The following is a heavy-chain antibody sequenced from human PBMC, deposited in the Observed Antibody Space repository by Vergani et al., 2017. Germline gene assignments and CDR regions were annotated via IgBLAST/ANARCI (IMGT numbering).Heavy chain of an antibody. CDR3: ARYYYGSGSYYAPNWFDP. V-gene: IGHV1-2*02. CDR1: GGTFSSYA. CDR2: INPNSGGT. Sequence: QVQLVQSGAEVKKLGSSVKVSCKASGGTFSSYAISWVRQAPGQGLEWMGWINPNSGGTNYAQKFQGRVTMTRDTSISTAYMELSRLRSDDTAVYYCARYYYGSGSYYAPNWFDPWGQGTLVTVSS. D-gene: IGHD3-10*01. J-gene: IGHJ5*02.